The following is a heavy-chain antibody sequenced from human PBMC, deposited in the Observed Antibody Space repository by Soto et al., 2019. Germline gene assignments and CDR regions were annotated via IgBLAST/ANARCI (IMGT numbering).Heavy chain of an antibody. CDR2: IKEDGSEK. D-gene: IGHD2-15*01. CDR1: GFTFSNYW. Sequence: HLGGSLRLSCAASGFTFSNYWMTWVRQAPGKGLEWVANIKEDGSEKHYVDSVKGRFTISRDNAKNSPYLQMNSLRVEDTAVYFCSRDVVVGAKALNYWGQGALVTVSS. CDR3: SRDVVVGAKALNY. J-gene: IGHJ4*02. V-gene: IGHV3-7*01.